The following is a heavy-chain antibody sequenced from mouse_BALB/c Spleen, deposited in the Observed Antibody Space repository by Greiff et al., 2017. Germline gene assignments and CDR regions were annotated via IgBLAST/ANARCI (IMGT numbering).Heavy chain of an antibody. D-gene: IGHD1-1*01. CDR2: ISYSGST. CDR3: ARGPIYYGSSYWYFDV. Sequence: EVQLQESGPGLVKPSQSLSLTCTVTGYSITSYYAWNWIRQFPGNKLEWMGYISYSGSTSYNPSLKSRISITRDTSKNQFFLQLNSVTTEDTATYYCARGPIYYGSSYWYFDVWGAGTTVTVSS. J-gene: IGHJ1*01. V-gene: IGHV3-2*02. CDR1: GYSITSYYA.